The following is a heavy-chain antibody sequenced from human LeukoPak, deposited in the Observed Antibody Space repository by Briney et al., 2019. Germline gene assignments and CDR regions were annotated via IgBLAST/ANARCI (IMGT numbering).Heavy chain of an antibody. CDR2: INQSGRT. Sequence: PSETLSLTCAVYGGSFSGYYWSWIRQVPGKGLEWLGEINQSGRTNYNPSLKSRVTISVDPSKNQISLNLSFVTATDTAVYYCARGLFGFWHNSYLDDNAFDVWGPGKMVTVPS. V-gene: IGHV4-34*01. CDR1: GGSFSGYY. CDR3: ARGLFGFWHNSYLDDNAFDV. D-gene: IGHD5-18*01. J-gene: IGHJ3*01.